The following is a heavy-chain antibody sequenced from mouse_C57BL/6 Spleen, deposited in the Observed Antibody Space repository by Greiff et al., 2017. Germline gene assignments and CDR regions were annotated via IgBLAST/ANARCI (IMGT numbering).Heavy chain of an antibody. CDR2: IDPSDSYT. V-gene: IGHV1-50*01. Sequence: VQLQQSGAELVQPGASVKLSCKASGYTFTSYWMQWVKQRPGQGLEWIGAIDPSDSYTNYNQKFKGKATLTVDTSSSTAYMQLSSLTSEDSAVYNCARAGGSVFAYWGQGTLVTVSA. D-gene: IGHD3-2*02. CDR1: GYTFTSYW. J-gene: IGHJ3*01. CDR3: ARAGGSVFAY.